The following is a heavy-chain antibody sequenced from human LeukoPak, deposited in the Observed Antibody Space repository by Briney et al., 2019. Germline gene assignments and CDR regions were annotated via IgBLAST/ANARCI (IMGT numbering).Heavy chain of an antibody. V-gene: IGHV4-59*12. Sequence: SETLSLTCTVSGGSISNKYWSWIRQPPGKGLEWIGYIYYSGSTKYNPSLKSRVTMSVDTSKNQFSLKLSSVTAADTAVHYCARDQYYYGSGSLYMDVWGKGTTVTISS. J-gene: IGHJ6*03. D-gene: IGHD3-10*01. CDR1: GGSISNKY. CDR3: ARDQYYYGSGSLYMDV. CDR2: IYYSGST.